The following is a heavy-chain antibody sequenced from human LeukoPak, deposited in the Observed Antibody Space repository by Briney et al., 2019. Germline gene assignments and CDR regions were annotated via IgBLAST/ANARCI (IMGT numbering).Heavy chain of an antibody. J-gene: IGHJ5*02. D-gene: IGHD2-2*01. CDR1: GGSISSYY. V-gene: IGHV4-4*07. CDR2: IYTSGST. Sequence: SETLSLTCTVSGGSISSYYWSWIRQPAGKGLEWIGRIYTSGSTNYNPSLKSRVTMSVDTSKNQFSLKLSSVTAADTAVYYCARDRVHYCSSTSCYGGWWFDPWGQGTLVTVSS. CDR3: ARDRVHYCSSTSCYGGWWFDP.